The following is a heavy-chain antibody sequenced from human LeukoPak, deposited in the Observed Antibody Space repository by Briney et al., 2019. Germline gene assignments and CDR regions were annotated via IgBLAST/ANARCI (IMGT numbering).Heavy chain of an antibody. V-gene: IGHV4-34*01. CDR3: ARGQGYSYGFDYYYYGMDV. CDR2: INHSGST. D-gene: IGHD5-18*01. J-gene: IGHJ6*02. CDR1: GGSISSYY. Sequence: SETLSLTCTVSGGSISSYYWSWIRQPPGKRLEWIGEINHSGSTNYNPSLKSRVTISVDTSKNQFSLKLSSVTAADTAVYYCARGQGYSYGFDYYYYGMDVWGQGTTVTVSS.